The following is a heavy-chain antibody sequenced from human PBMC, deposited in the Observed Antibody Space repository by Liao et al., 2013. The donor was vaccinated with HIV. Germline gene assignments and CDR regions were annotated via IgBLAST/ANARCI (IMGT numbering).Heavy chain of an antibody. Sequence: QVQLQESGPGLVKPSQTLSLTCSVSGGSIISGNYFWTWIRQPAGKGLESIGRIYSSGSTNYNPSLKSRVTISIDTSKNQFSLKLNSVTAADTAVYFCARKVGYTYGSNWFDPWGQGTLVTVSS. V-gene: IGHV4-61*02. CDR3: ARKVGYTYGSNWFDP. CDR1: GGSIISGNYF. J-gene: IGHJ5*02. CDR2: IYSSGST. D-gene: IGHD5-18*01.